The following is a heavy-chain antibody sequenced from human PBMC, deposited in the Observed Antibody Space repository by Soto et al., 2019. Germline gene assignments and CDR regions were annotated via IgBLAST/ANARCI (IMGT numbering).Heavy chain of an antibody. J-gene: IGHJ5*02. D-gene: IGHD2-15*01. CDR2: IYYSGST. CDR1: GGSISSYY. Sequence: SETLSLTCTVSGGSISSYYWSWIRQPPGKGLEWIGHIYYSGSTNYNPSLKSRVTISVDTSKNQFSLKLSSVTAADTAVYYCARDVLKKGYCSGGSCYSWFDPWGQGTLVTVSS. V-gene: IGHV4-59*01. CDR3: ARDVLKKGYCSGGSCYSWFDP.